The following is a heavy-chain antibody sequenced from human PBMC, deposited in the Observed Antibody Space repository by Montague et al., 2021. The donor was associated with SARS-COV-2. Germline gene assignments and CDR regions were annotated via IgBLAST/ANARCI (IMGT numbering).Heavy chain of an antibody. CDR2: VYHTGST. J-gene: IGHJ4*02. CDR1: GVSISSGSYY. CDR3: VREKYYFDDSGSK. Sequence: SETLSLTCSVSGVSISSGSYYWSRVRQPPGKGLEWIGYVYHTGSTNYNPSPKSRVTLSIDTSKNQFSLNLTSVTAADTAVYYCVREKYYFDDSGSKWGQGTLVTV. V-gene: IGHV4-61*01. D-gene: IGHD3-22*01.